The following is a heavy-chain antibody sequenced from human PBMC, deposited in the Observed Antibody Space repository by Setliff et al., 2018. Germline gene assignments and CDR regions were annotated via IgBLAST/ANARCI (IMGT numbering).Heavy chain of an antibody. V-gene: IGHV4-4*07. CDR1: GDSISSYF. CDR3: ARMSGFLYMDI. J-gene: IGHJ6*03. CDR2: FYISGTT. D-gene: IGHD3-3*01. Sequence: SETLSLTCSVSGDSISSYFWTWIRQPAGKGLEWIGRFYISGTTTYNPSLKSRVTMSADTSKNQFSLNLSSVTAADTAVYYCARMSGFLYMDIWGKGTTVTVSS.